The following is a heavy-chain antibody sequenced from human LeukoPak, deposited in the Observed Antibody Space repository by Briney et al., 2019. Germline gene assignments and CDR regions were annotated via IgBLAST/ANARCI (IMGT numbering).Heavy chain of an antibody. CDR3: ARDKYYYDSSGYYMYYFDY. Sequence: GGSLRLSCAASGITFNSYTMDWVRQAPGKGLEWVSSISSSSSYIYYADSVKGRFTISRDNAKNSLYLQMSSLRAEDTAVYYCARDKYYYDSSGYYMYYFDYWGQGTLVTVSS. V-gene: IGHV3-21*01. CDR1: GITFNSYT. CDR2: ISSSSSYI. D-gene: IGHD3-22*01. J-gene: IGHJ4*02.